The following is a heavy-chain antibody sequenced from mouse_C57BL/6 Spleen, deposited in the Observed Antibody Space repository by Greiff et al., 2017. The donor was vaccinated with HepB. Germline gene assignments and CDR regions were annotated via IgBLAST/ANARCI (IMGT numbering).Heavy chain of an antibody. Sequence: QVQLQQPGAELVKPGASVKLSCKASGYTFTSYWMQWVKQRPGQGLEWIGEIDPSDSYTNYNQKFKGKATLTVDTSSSTAYMQLISLTSEDSAVYYCARDDGYPWYFDVWGTGTTVTVSS. CDR1: GYTFTSYW. J-gene: IGHJ1*03. CDR2: IDPSDSYT. CDR3: ARDDGYPWYFDV. V-gene: IGHV1-50*01. D-gene: IGHD2-3*01.